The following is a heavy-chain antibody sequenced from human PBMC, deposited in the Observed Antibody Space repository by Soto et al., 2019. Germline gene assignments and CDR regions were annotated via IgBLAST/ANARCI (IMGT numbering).Heavy chain of an antibody. CDR3: TTTGDGDYTGGAYYYCDRDV. V-gene: IGHV3-15*01. CDR2: IKSKTDGGTT. Sequence: PGGSLRLSCAASGFTFSNAWMSWVRQAPGKGLEWVGRIKSKTDGGTTDYAAPVKGRFTISRDDSKNTLYLQMNSLKTEDTAVYYCTTTGDGDYTGGAYYYCDRDVWGQGTTVIVSS. J-gene: IGHJ6*02. D-gene: IGHD4-17*01. CDR1: GFTFSNAW.